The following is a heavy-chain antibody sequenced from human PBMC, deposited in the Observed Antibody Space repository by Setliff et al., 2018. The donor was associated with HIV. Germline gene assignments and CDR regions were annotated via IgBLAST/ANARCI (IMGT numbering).Heavy chain of an antibody. D-gene: IGHD1-26*01. V-gene: IGHV4-38-2*02. CDR2: IYNSGRA. Sequence: TLSLTCLVFGYSINDGYHWGWIRQSPRKGLEWIGSIYNSGRASYNPSRRSRASLSIDTSKNRFSLRLNPVTAADTAVYYCVRDRALRFSQSPSLHYFDVWGQGILVT. J-gene: IGHJ4*01. CDR1: GYSINDGYH. CDR3: VRDRALRFSQSPSLHYFDV.